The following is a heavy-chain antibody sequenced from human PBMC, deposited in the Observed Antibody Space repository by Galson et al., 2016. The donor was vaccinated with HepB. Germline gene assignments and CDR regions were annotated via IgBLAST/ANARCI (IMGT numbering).Heavy chain of an antibody. V-gene: IGHV4-61*09. CDR1: GGSISSASHF. CDR3: PRVREAKNWLDP. Sequence: TLSLTCTVSGGSISSASHFWSWVRQPAGKGLAWIAQIYMSGVTIYNPSLESRVTLSIDTSAHQFSLSLTSVTTADTAVYYCPRVREAKNWLDPWGQGTLVTVSS. J-gene: IGHJ5*02. CDR2: IYMSGVT.